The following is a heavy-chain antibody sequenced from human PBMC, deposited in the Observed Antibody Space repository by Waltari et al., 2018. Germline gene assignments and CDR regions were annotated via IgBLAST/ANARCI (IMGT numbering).Heavy chain of an antibody. V-gene: IGHV4-30-4*01. D-gene: IGHD6-19*01. Sequence: QVQLQESGPGLVKPSQTLSLTCTVSGGSISSRSYYWSWVRQPPGKGLEWIGYVYSRLRTYYNPSRMTRVDISKHTATNQFSLKWTSVTAADTAVYYCARVTAVTGTGGMDVWGKGTTVIVSS. CDR1: GGSISSRSYY. CDR2: VYSRLRT. CDR3: ARVTAVTGTGGMDV. J-gene: IGHJ6*04.